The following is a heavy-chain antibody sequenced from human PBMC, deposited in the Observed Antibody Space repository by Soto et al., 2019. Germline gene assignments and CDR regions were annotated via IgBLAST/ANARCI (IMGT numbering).Heavy chain of an antibody. D-gene: IGHD2-2*01. CDR2: ISWNSGSI. J-gene: IGHJ3*02. CDR3: AKDRGYCSSTSCHRAFDI. CDR1: GFTFDDYA. V-gene: IGHV3-9*01. Sequence: SLRLSCAASGFTFDDYAMHWVRQAPGKGLEWVSGISWNSGSIGYADSVKGRFTISRDNAKNSLYLQMNSLRAEDTALYYCAKDRGYCSSTSCHRAFDIWGQGTMVTVSS.